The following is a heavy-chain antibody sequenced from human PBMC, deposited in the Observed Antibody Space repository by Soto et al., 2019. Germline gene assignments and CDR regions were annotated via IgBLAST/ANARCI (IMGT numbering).Heavy chain of an antibody. V-gene: IGHV4-61*01. Sequence: QVQLQESGPGLVKPSETLSLTCTVSGGSVSSGSYYWSWIRQPPGKGLEWIGYIYYSGSTNYNASLQSRVTISVDTSKNQFSLKLSSVTAADTAVYYCARDLGSRGFDPWGQGTLVTVSS. J-gene: IGHJ5*02. CDR2: IYYSGST. CDR3: ARDLGSRGFDP. D-gene: IGHD6-13*01. CDR1: GGSVSSGSYY.